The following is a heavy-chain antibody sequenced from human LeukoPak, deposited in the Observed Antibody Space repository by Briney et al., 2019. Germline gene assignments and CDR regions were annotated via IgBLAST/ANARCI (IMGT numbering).Heavy chain of an antibody. CDR3: VLGGLYVVVTVEKYYYGMDV. CDR1: EFTFSNYE. Sequence: GGSLRLSCAASEFTFSNYEMKWVRQAPGKGLEWVAYVSSSGNTKYYADSVRGRFTISRDNAKNSLYLQMNSLRAEDTAVYYCVLGGLYVVVTVEKYYYGMDVWGKGTTVTVSS. V-gene: IGHV3-48*03. J-gene: IGHJ6*04. CDR2: VSSSGNTK. D-gene: IGHD2-21*02.